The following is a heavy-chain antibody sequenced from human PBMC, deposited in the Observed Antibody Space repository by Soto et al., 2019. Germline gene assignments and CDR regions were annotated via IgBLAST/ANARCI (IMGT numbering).Heavy chain of an antibody. D-gene: IGHD5-12*01. CDR1: VGTFTTYT. Sequence: SVKVSCKTSVGTFTTYTISCVRHAPGQGLEWMGRIIPILGIANYAQKFEGRVTITADKSTSTAYMELSSLRSEDTAVYYCARGISVATGDAFDIWGQGTMVTVSS. J-gene: IGHJ3*02. CDR2: IIPILGIA. CDR3: ARGISVATGDAFDI. V-gene: IGHV1-69*02.